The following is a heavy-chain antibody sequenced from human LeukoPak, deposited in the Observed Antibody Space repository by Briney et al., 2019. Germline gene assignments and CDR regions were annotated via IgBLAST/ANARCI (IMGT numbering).Heavy chain of an antibody. J-gene: IGHJ4*02. Sequence: GGSLRLSCAASGFTFNDAWMTWVRQAPEKGLEWVGRIKTKTDGGTTDYAAPVKGRFTISRDDSKNTLYLQMNSLKIEDTAVYYCTTLGMYSSRWYDYWGQGTQVTVSS. CDR3: TTLGMYSSRWYDY. D-gene: IGHD6-13*01. CDR1: GFTFNDAW. V-gene: IGHV3-15*01. CDR2: IKTKTDGGTT.